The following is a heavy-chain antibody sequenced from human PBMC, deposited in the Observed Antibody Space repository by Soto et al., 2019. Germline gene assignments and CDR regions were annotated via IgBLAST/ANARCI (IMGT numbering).Heavy chain of an antibody. J-gene: IGHJ6*02. D-gene: IGHD6-13*01. CDR2: IYYSGST. CDR1: GGSISSSSYY. Sequence: SETLSLTCTVSGGSISSSSYYWGWIRQPPGKGLEWIGSIYYSGSTYYNPSLKSRVTISVDTSKNQFSLKLSSVTAADTAVYYCARNRLAAAGLYYYYGMDVWGQGTTVTVSS. V-gene: IGHV4-39*01. CDR3: ARNRLAAAGLYYYYGMDV.